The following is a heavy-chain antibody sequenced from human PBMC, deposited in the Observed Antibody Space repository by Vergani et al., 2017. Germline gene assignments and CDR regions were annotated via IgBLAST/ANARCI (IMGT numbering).Heavy chain of an antibody. J-gene: IGHJ3*02. CDR2: ISNSGNTI. Sequence: QVQLVESGGGLVKPGGSLRLSCAASGFSFSDHYMTWIRQAPGKGLEWVSYISNSGNTIEYADSVKGRFSISRDNAKSSLSLQMHSLTAEDTAVYFCARVGTWAFDIWGQGTVVTVSS. D-gene: IGHD1-14*01. CDR3: ARVGTWAFDI. CDR1: GFSFSDHY. V-gene: IGHV3-11*01.